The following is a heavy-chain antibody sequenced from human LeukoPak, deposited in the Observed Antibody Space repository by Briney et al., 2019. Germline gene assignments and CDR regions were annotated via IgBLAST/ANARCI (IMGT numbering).Heavy chain of an antibody. Sequence: GGSLRLSCAASGFTFDDYAMHWVRQAPGKGLEWVSGISWNSGSIGYADSAKGRFTISRDNAKNSLYLQMNSLRAEDTAVYYCARRGYDFWSGYYKGAFDIWGQGTMVTVSS. CDR1: GFTFDDYA. CDR2: ISWNSGSI. CDR3: ARRGYDFWSGYYKGAFDI. V-gene: IGHV3-9*01. J-gene: IGHJ3*02. D-gene: IGHD3-3*01.